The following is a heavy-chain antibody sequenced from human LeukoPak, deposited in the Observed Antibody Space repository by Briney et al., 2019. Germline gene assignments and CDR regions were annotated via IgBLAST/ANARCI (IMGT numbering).Heavy chain of an antibody. J-gene: IGHJ4*02. Sequence: SQTLSLTCTVSGGPISRGGYYWSWIRQHPGKGLEWIGYIYYSGSTYYNPSLKSRVTISVDTSKNQFSLKLSSVTAADTAVYYCARGEDYYDSSGYYPIWGQGTLVPVSS. V-gene: IGHV4-31*03. CDR1: GGPISRGGYY. D-gene: IGHD3-22*01. CDR2: IYYSGST. CDR3: ARGEDYYDSSGYYPI.